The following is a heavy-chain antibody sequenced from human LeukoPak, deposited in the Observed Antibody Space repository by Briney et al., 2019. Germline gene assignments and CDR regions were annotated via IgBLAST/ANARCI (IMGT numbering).Heavy chain of an antibody. CDR3: ARVNTIFGVDIVSLGAEFEF. J-gene: IGHJ4*02. CDR2: ISYDGTKK. Sequence: PGGSLRLSCGASGFTFSTYAMHWVRQAPGKGLECVSVISYDGTKKDYADSVKGRFTISRDNSNDTLYLQMNSLRPEDTALYYCARVNTIFGVDIVSLGAEFEFWGQGTLVTVPS. D-gene: IGHD3-3*02. CDR1: GFTFSTYA. V-gene: IGHV3-30*03.